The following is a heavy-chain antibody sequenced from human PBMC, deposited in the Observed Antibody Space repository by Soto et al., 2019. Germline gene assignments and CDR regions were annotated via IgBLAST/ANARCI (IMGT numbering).Heavy chain of an antibody. CDR3: ARECYYTIAV. J-gene: IGHJ6*04. CDR1: GFTFRDYY. Sequence: QVQLVESGGGLVRPGGSLRLSCEASGFTFRDYYMTWFRQAPGKGLEWLSYIDSSTKYTNYEDSVKGRFTISRDNAKNSLYLQMNSLRADDTAVYYCARECYYTIAVWGKGTMVTVSS. CDR2: IDSSTKYT. V-gene: IGHV3-11*05.